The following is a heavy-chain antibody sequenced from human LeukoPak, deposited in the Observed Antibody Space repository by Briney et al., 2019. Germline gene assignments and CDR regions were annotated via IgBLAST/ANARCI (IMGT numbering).Heavy chain of an antibody. CDR2: IYYSGST. V-gene: IGHV4-31*03. CDR3: VRDSPDYGSGSYYFDY. D-gene: IGHD3-10*01. J-gene: IGHJ4*02. Sequence: SETLSLTCTVSGGSISSGGYYWSWIRQHPGKGLEWIGYIYYSGSTYYNPSLKSRVAISVDTSKNQFSLKLSSVTAADTAVYYCVRDSPDYGSGSYYFDYWGQGTLVTVSS. CDR1: GGSISSGGYY.